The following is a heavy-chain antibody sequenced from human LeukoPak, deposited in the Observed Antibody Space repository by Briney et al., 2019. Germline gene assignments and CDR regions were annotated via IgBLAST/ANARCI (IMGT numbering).Heavy chain of an antibody. Sequence: PSETLSLTCAVYGGSFSGYYWSWIRQPPGKGLEWIGEINHSGSTYYNPSLKSRVTISVDTSKNQFSLKLSSVTAADTAVYYCASVGDYLNWFDPWGQGTLVTVSS. CDR1: GGSFSGYY. V-gene: IGHV4-34*01. D-gene: IGHD4-17*01. CDR2: INHSGST. J-gene: IGHJ5*02. CDR3: ASVGDYLNWFDP.